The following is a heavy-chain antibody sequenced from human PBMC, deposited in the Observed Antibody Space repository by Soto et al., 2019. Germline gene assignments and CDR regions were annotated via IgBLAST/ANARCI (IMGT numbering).Heavy chain of an antibody. Sequence: PGGSLRLSCAASGFTFSSYAMSWVRQAPGKGLEWVSAISGSGGSTYYADSVKGRFTISRDNSKNTLYLQMNSLRAEDTAVYYCANYYDYVWGSYRPERLDYWGQGTLVTVPQ. D-gene: IGHD3-16*02. J-gene: IGHJ4*02. CDR1: GFTFSSYA. CDR2: ISGSGGST. V-gene: IGHV3-23*01. CDR3: ANYYDYVWGSYRPERLDY.